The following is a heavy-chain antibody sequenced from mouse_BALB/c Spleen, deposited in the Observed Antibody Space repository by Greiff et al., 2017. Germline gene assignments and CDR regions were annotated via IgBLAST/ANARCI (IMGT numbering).Heavy chain of an antibody. CDR3: NAWGGNYFPFDY. Sequence: EVQLQQSGAELVRSGASVKLSCTASGFNIKDYYMHWVKQRPEQGLEWIGWIDPENGGTEYAPKFQGKATMTADTSSNTAYLQLSSLTSEDTAVYYCNAWGGNYFPFDYWGQGTTLTVSS. CDR1: GFNIKDYY. J-gene: IGHJ2*01. CDR2: IDPENGGT. V-gene: IGHV14-4*02. D-gene: IGHD2-1*01.